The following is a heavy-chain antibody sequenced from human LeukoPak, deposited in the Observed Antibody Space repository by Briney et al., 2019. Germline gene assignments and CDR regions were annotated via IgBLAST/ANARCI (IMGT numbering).Heavy chain of an antibody. CDR1: GGTFSSYA. J-gene: IGHJ4*02. D-gene: IGHD6-19*01. Sequence: GASVKVSCKASGGTFSSYAISWVRQAPGQGLEWMGWISAYNGNTNYAQKLQGRVTMTTDTSTSTAYMELRSLRSDDTAVYYCAVYSSGWSGFDYWGQGTLVTVSS. V-gene: IGHV1-18*01. CDR2: ISAYNGNT. CDR3: AVYSSGWSGFDY.